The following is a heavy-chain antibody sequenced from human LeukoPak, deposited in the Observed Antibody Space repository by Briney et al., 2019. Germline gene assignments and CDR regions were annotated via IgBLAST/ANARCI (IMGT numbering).Heavy chain of an antibody. CDR1: GYTFTGYY. D-gene: IGHD5-18*01. J-gene: IGHJ5*02. CDR2: INPNSGGT. Sequence: ASVKVSCKASGYTFTGYYMHWVRQAPGQGLEWMGWINPNSGGTNYAQKFQGWVTMTRDTSISTAYMELSRLRSDDTAVYYCARGAVQLWSNADWFGPWGQGTLVTVSS. V-gene: IGHV1-2*04. CDR3: ARGAVQLWSNADWFGP.